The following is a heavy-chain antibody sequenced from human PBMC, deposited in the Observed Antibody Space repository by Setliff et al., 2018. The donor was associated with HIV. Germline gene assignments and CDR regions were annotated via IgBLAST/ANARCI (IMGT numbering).Heavy chain of an antibody. CDR3: ARGGFTGVTTHFQH. J-gene: IGHJ1*01. CDR2: IYTSGDT. Sequence: SETLSLTCSVSGGSISGYYWNWVRQPPGKGLEWMGYIYTSGDTNYNPSLKSRVTISADMSKNQFSLKLSSVTAADTAVYYCARGGFTGVTTHFQHWGRGTLVTVSS. D-gene: IGHD4-17*01. CDR1: GGSISGYY. V-gene: IGHV4-4*08.